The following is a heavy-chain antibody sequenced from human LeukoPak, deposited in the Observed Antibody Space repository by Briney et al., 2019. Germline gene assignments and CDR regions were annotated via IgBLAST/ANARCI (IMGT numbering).Heavy chain of an antibody. CDR2: IYYSGST. Sequence: SETLSLTCTVSGGSINSYYWSWIRQPPGKGLEWIGYIYYSGSTNYNPSLKSRVTISVDTSKNQFSLKLSSVTAADTAVYYCARFVEYSSSSSWNWFDPWGQGTLVTVSS. D-gene: IGHD6-6*01. V-gene: IGHV4-59*01. CDR1: GGSINSYY. J-gene: IGHJ5*02. CDR3: ARFVEYSSSSSWNWFDP.